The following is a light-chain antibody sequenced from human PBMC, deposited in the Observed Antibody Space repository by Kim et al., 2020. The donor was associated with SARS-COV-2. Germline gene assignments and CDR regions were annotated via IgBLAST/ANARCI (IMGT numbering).Light chain of an antibody. Sequence: ASISCTSSQRLLHSDGKANLYWYLQKPGQPPQLLIYEVSNRFSGVPNRFSGGGSGTDFTLKISRVEAEDVGIYYCMQSIQLPLTFGGGTKVDIK. CDR3: MQSIQLPLT. J-gene: IGKJ4*01. CDR1: QRLLHSDGKAN. CDR2: EVS. V-gene: IGKV2D-29*01.